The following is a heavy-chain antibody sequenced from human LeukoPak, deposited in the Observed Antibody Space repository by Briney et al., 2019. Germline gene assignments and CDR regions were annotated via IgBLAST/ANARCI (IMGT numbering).Heavy chain of an antibody. D-gene: IGHD3-10*01. CDR3: ATLYYYGSGSSRNHFDY. CDR2: ISSSSSII. CDR1: GFTFSTYN. V-gene: IGHV3-48*01. Sequence: GGSLRLSCAASGFTFSTYNMNWVRQAPGKGLEWVSYISSSSSIIYYADSVKGRFTISRDNSKNTLYLQMNSLRAEDTAVYYCATLYYYGSGSSRNHFDYWGQGTLVTVSS. J-gene: IGHJ4*02.